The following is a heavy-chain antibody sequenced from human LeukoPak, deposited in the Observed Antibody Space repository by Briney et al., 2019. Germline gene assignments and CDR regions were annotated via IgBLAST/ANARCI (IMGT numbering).Heavy chain of an antibody. CDR3: ARPLSTCCRLVAFDS. CDR1: GYHLKYHL. V-gene: IGHV5-10-1*01. J-gene: IGHJ4*02. CDR2: IDPTDAYI. Sequence: GESPKTSLYTPGYHLKYHLNERGRPMPGKGLQWMGRIDPTDAYINYSPSFQGHVIISVDKSINPAYLEWTSLRGSDTTVYDVARPLSTCCRLVAFDSWGQGTLVTVSS. D-gene: IGHD5-12*01.